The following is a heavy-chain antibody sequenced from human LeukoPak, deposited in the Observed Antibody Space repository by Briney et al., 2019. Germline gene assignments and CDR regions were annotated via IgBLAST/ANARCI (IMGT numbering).Heavy chain of an antibody. CDR1: GFTFSSYA. V-gene: IGHV3-23*01. CDR3: AKAPYLGGVGATSFDY. D-gene: IGHD1-26*01. CDR2: ISGSGGST. J-gene: IGHJ4*02. Sequence: PGGSLRLSCAASGFTFSSYAMSWVRQAPGKGLEWVSAISGSGGSTYYADSVKGRFTISRDNSKNTLYLQMNSLRAEDTAVYYCAKAPYLGGVGATSFDYWGQGTLVTVSS.